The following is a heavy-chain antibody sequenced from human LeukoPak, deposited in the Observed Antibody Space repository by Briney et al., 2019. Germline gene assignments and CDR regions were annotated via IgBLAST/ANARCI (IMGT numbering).Heavy chain of an antibody. J-gene: IGHJ4*02. D-gene: IGHD6-6*01. V-gene: IGHV4-34*01. CDR3: SFTPRRYSSSVSGDY. CDR2: INHSGST. Sequence: SETLSLTCAVYGGSSSGYYWSWIRQPPGKGLEWIGEINHSGSTNYNPSLKSRVTISVDTSKNQFSLKLSSVTAADTAVYYCSFTPRRYSSSVSGDYWGQGTLVTVSS. CDR1: GGSSSGYY.